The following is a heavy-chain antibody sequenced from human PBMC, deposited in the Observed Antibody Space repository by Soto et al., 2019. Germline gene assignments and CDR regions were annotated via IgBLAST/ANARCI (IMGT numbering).Heavy chain of an antibody. CDR2: ISPYNDNT. J-gene: IGHJ4*02. CDR3: ARESEDLTSNFDY. CDR1: GYTFTSYG. Sequence: GASVKVTCKTSGYTFTSYGLSWVRQAPGQGLEWMGWISPYNDNTRYAHKLQGRVTMTTDTSTRTAYMELWSLRSDDTAVYYCARESEDLTSNFDYWGQGTLVTVSS. V-gene: IGHV1-18*01.